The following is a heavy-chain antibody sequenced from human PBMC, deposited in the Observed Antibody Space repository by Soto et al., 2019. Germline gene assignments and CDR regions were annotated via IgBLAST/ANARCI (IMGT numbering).Heavy chain of an antibody. CDR2: VYHSGNT. V-gene: IGHV4-4*02. CDR3: ARAGRGDCNGGSCYSGLYGMDV. D-gene: IGHD2-15*01. CDR1: GGSISSTNW. Sequence: QVQLQESGPGLVKPSRTLSLTCAVSGGSISSTNWWSWVRQPPGKGLEWIGQVYHSGNTNYNPSLTDRVPISVDKSNNQFSLKLSSVPVADTAVYYCARAGRGDCNGGSCYSGLYGMDVWGQGTMVTVSS. J-gene: IGHJ6*02.